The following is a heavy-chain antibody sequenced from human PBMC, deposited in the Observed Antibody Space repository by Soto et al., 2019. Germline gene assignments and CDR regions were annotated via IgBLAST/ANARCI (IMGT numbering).Heavy chain of an antibody. J-gene: IGHJ4*02. CDR2: TYYRSKWHT. CDR3: ARDLHGTYYYDS. CDR1: GDSVSSTSSI. Sequence: QLQLQESGPGLVKPSQTLSLTCDISGDSVSSTSSIWNWIRQSPSRGLEWLGRTYYRSKWHTDYAVSVRGRITINPDTLKNQFFLQLSSVTPDDTAVYFCARDLHGTYYYDSWGQRTLVTVSS. V-gene: IGHV6-1*01. D-gene: IGHD1-1*01.